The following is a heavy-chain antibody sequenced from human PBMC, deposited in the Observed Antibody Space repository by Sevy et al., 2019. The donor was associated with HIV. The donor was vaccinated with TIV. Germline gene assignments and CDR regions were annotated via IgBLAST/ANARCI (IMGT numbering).Heavy chain of an antibody. J-gene: IGHJ4*02. Sequence: GGSLRLSCAASGFRFSDYSMHWVRQAPGKGLEWVAVISYDGRNNKYNVDSLKGRFTISRDNSKNTVFLQMNSLRAEDSAIYYCARDRGEILHSAFDYWGQGTLVTVSS. D-gene: IGHD3-16*01. V-gene: IGHV3-30*14. CDR3: ARDRGEILHSAFDY. CDR2: ISYDGRNNK. CDR1: GFRFSDYS.